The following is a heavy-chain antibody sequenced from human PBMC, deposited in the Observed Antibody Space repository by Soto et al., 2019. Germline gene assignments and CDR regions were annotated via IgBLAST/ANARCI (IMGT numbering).Heavy chain of an antibody. V-gene: IGHV3-30*18. D-gene: IGHD2-2*01. Sequence: GGSLRLSCAASGFTFSSYGMHWVRQAPGKGLEWVAVISYDGSNKYYADSVKGRFTISRDNSKNTLYLQMNSLRAEDTAVYYCAKDLAVVPAAMADYYYYYGMDVWGQGTTVTVSS. CDR1: GFTFSSYG. CDR3: AKDLAVVPAAMADYYYYYGMDV. CDR2: ISYDGSNK. J-gene: IGHJ6*02.